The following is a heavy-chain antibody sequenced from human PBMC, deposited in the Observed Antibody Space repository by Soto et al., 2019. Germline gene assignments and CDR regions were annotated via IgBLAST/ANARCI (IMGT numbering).Heavy chain of an antibody. D-gene: IGHD6-19*01. J-gene: IGHJ6*02. CDR3: ARVDIAVAGYYYYGMDV. Sequence: SQTLSLTCAISGDSVSSNSAAWNWIRQSPSRGLEWLGRTYYRSKWYNDYAVSVKSRITINPDTSKNQFSLQLNSVTPEDTAVYYCARVDIAVAGYYYYGMDVWGQGTTVTVSS. CDR2: TYYRSKWYN. CDR1: GDSVSSNSAA. V-gene: IGHV6-1*01.